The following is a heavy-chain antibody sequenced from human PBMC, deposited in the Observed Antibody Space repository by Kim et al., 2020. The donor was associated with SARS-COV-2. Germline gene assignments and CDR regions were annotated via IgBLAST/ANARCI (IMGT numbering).Heavy chain of an antibody. J-gene: IGHJ6*02. CDR2: ISSSSSTI. CDR1: GFTFSTYS. Sequence: GGSLRLSCAASGFTFSTYSMNWVRQAPGKGLEWVSYISSSSSTINYADSVKGRFTISRDNAKNSLYLQMNSLRAEDTAVYYCAKIWFGELRYGMDVWGQG. D-gene: IGHD3-10*01. V-gene: IGHV3-48*04. CDR3: AKIWFGELRYGMDV.